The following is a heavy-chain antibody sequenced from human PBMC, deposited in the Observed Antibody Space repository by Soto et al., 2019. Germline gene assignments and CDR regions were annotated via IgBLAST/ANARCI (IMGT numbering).Heavy chain of an antibody. CDR3: ARDLWDIVVVPAGNWFDP. V-gene: IGHV1-69*13. CDR1: GGTFSSYA. J-gene: IGHJ5*02. CDR2: IIPIFGTA. D-gene: IGHD2-2*01. Sequence: SVKVSCKASGGTFSSYAISWVRQAPGQGLEWMGGIIPIFGTANYAQKFQGRVTITADESTSTAYMELSSLRSEDTAVYYCARDLWDIVVVPAGNWFDPWGQGALVTVSS.